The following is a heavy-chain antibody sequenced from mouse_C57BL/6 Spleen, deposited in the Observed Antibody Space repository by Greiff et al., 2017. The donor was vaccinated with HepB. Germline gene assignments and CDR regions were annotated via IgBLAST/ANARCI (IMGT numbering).Heavy chain of an antibody. D-gene: IGHD1-1*01. CDR2: IRNKANGYTT. J-gene: IGHJ3*01. CDR1: GFTFTDYY. CDR3: ARYDGSSYEGFAY. V-gene: IGHV7-3*01. Sequence: EVKLMESGGGLVQPGGSLSLSCAASGFTFTDYYMSWVRQPPGKALEWLGFIRNKANGYTTEYSASVKGRFTISRDNSQSILCLQMNALRAEDSATYYCARYDGSSYEGFAYWGQGTLVTVSA.